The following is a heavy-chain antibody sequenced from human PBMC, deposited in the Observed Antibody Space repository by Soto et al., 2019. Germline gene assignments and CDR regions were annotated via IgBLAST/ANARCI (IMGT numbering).Heavy chain of an antibody. Sequence: QVQLRESGPGLVKPSQTLSLTCTVSGGSINSGGYYWNWIRQPPGKGLEWIGYMYYSGSTYYNPFLRSRVIISADTSENHFSLKLSSVTSPATAVYCCARGYRQSGYSSSWVFDYWGQGTLVNVSS. V-gene: IGHV4-31*03. D-gene: IGHD6-13*01. CDR3: ARGYRQSGYSSSWVFDY. J-gene: IGHJ4*02. CDR1: GGSINSGGYY. CDR2: MYYSGST.